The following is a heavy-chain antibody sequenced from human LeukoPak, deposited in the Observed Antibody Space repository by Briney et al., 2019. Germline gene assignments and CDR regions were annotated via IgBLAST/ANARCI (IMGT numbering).Heavy chain of an antibody. D-gene: IGHD3-9*01. V-gene: IGHV4-4*07. Sequence: PSEALSLTCTVPGGSISSYYWSWIRQPAGKGLEWIGRIYTSGSTNYNPSLKSRVTMSVDTSKNQFSLKLSSVTAADTAVYYCARVVPDILTGYYNGYYYYGMDVWGQGTTVTVSS. J-gene: IGHJ6*02. CDR3: ARVVPDILTGYYNGYYYYGMDV. CDR2: IYTSGST. CDR1: GGSISSYY.